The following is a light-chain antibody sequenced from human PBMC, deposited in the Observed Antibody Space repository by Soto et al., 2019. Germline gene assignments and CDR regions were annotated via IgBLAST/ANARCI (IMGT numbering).Light chain of an antibody. CDR3: QVWDISSVHPVV. V-gene: IGLV3-21*04. J-gene: IGLJ2*01. CDR2: YDS. Sequence: SYELTQPPSVSVAPGKTARITCGGNNIGSQSVHWYQQKPGQAPVLVIYYDSDRPSGIPERFSGSTSGNTATLTISRVEAGDEADYYCQVWDISSVHPVVFGGGTKLTVL. CDR1: NIGSQS.